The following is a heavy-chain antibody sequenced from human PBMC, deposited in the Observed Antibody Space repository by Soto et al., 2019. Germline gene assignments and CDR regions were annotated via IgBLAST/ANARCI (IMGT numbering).Heavy chain of an antibody. V-gene: IGHV3-74*01. CDR1: RFTFSSYW. CDR2: INSDGSST. Sequence: GGSLRLSCAASRFTFSSYWMHWVRQAPRKGLVWVSRINSDGSSTSYADSVKGRFTISRDNAKDTLYLQMNSLRAEDTAVYYCARDGGLETNGRGMDVWGQGTTVTVSS. CDR3: ARDGGLETNGRGMDV. J-gene: IGHJ6*02. D-gene: IGHD3-16*01.